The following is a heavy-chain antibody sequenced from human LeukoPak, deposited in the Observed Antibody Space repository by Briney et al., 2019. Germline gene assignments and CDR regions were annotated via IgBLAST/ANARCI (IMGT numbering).Heavy chain of an antibody. CDR1: GYTFTSYD. J-gene: IGHJ6*03. CDR2: MNPNSGNT. V-gene: IGHV1-8*01. CDR3: ARGVNYMDV. Sequence: ASVKVPCKXSGYTFTSYDINWVRQSTGQGLEWMGWMNPNSGNTGYAQKFQGRVTMTRNTSISTAYMELSSLRSEDTAVYYCARGVNYMDVWGKGTTVTVSS.